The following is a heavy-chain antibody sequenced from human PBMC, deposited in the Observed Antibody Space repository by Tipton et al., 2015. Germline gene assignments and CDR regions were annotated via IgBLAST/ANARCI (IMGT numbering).Heavy chain of an antibody. V-gene: IGHV4-59*01. D-gene: IGHD6-13*01. J-gene: IGHJ4*01. CDR1: GGSLSGYY. CDR2: MHYTGST. Sequence: TLSLTCTVSGGSLSGYYWNWIRQTPGKGLEWIGYMHYTGSTNYNPSLKSRVTISIDTSKNQFSLNLSSVTAADTAVYYCAIVRSSSAWYLSDFDCWGHGTLVAVSS. CDR3: AIVRSSSAWYLSDFDC.